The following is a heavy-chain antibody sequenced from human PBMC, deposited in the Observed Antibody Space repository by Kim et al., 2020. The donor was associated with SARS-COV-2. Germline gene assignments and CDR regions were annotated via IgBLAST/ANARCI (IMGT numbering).Heavy chain of an antibody. D-gene: IGHD1-26*01. CDR3: ARAGWVDAFDI. J-gene: IGHJ3*02. V-gene: IGHV4-31*03. Sequence: TLSLTCTVSGGSISSGGYYWSWIRQHPGKGLEWLGYIYYSGSTYYNLSLKSRVTISVDTSKIQFSLKLSSVTAADTDVYYCARAGWVDAFDIRGHGTM. CDR1: GGSISSGGYY. CDR2: IYYSGST.